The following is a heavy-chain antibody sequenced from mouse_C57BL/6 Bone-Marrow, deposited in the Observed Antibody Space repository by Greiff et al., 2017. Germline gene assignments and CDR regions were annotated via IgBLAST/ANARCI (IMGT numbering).Heavy chain of an antibody. D-gene: IGHD2-3*01. CDR3: ARYYDGYYFDV. CDR2: IYPGAGDT. J-gene: IGHJ1*03. Sequence: QVQLQQSGPELVKPGASVKISCKASGYAFSSSWMNWVKQRPGKGLEWIGRIYPGAGDTNYNGKFKGKATLTADKSSSTAYMQLSSLTSEDSAVYFCARYYDGYYFDVWGTGTTVTVSS. CDR1: GYAFSSSW. V-gene: IGHV1-82*01.